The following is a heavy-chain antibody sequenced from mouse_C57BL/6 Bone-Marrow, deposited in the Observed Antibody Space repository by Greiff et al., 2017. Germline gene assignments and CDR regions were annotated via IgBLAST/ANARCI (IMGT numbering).Heavy chain of an antibody. Sequence: QVQLQQSGPELVKPGASVKISCKASGYAFSSSWMNWVKQRPGKGLEWIGRINPGDGDTKYNRKLKGKATLTADKSSSTAYMQLSSLTSEDSAVYFCAGEALGDYWGQGTSVTVSS. CDR3: AGEALGDY. J-gene: IGHJ4*01. CDR1: GYAFSSSW. V-gene: IGHV1-82*01. D-gene: IGHD4-1*01. CDR2: INPGDGDT.